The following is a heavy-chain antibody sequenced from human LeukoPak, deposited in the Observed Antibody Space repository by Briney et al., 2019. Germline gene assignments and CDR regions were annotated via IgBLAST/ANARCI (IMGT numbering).Heavy chain of an antibody. V-gene: IGHV3-23*01. CDR1: GFTFSSYA. D-gene: IGHD1-26*01. CDR3: AKRKSGSYYVDDYYFDY. J-gene: IGHJ4*02. Sequence: GGSLRLSCAAPGFTFSSYAMSWVRQAPGKGLEWVSAISGSGGSTYYADSVKGRFTISRDNSKNTLYLQMNSLRAEDTAVYYCAKRKSGSYYVDDYYFDYWGQGTLVTVSS. CDR2: ISGSGGST.